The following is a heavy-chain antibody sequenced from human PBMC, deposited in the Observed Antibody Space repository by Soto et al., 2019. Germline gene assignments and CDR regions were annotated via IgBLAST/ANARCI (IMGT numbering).Heavy chain of an antibody. J-gene: IGHJ3*01. Sequence: PGAPLRLSCAASGLSFSSYVMSSVRQAPGKGLAWATVINGARDGPEYADSVKGRFTISRDKYKKTLYVQTDFLRANDTAVYFCAKHLPTGGGGSSSGAFDVWGQGTMVTVS. CDR3: AKHLPTGGGGSSSGAFDV. CDR1: GLSFSSYV. V-gene: IGHV3-23*01. D-gene: IGHD6-6*01. CDR2: INGARDGP.